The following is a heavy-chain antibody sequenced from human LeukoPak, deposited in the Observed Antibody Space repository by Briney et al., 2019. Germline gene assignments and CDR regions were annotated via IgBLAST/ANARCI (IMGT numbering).Heavy chain of an antibody. CDR1: GGSISDNS. J-gene: IGHJ5*02. V-gene: IGHV4-4*09. CDR3: ARQEYQLLPTS. CDR2: IYTSGST. Sequence: SETLSLTGSVSGGSISDNSWSWIRQPPGKGLEWIGYIYTSGSTNYNPSLKSRVTISVDTSKNQFSLKLSSVTAADTAVYYCARQEYQLLPTSWGQGTLVTVSS. D-gene: IGHD2-2*01.